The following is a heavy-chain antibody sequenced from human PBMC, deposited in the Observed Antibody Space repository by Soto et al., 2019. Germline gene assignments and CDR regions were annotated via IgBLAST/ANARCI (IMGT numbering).Heavy chain of an antibody. V-gene: IGHV3-53*01. D-gene: IGHD3-10*01. CDR2: IYRSGAT. J-gene: IGHJ6*02. CDR3: ARDSGMIRGSYGVDV. CDR1: GFTVTTNY. Sequence: GGSLRLSCAASGFTVTTNYMTWVRQAPGKGLEWVSVIYRSGATYYPDSVRGRFTASRDYSHNTLYLQMDSLRVEDTAVYYCARDSGMIRGSYGVDVWGPGTTVTVSS.